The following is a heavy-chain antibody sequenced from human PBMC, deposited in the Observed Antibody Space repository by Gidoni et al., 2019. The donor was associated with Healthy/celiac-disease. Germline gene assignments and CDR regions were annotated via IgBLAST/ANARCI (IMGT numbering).Heavy chain of an antibody. CDR2: ISWNSGSI. Sequence: EVQLVESGGGLVQPGRSLRLSCAASGFTFDYYAMHWVRQAPGKGLEWVSGISWNSGSIGYADSVKGRFTISRDNAKNSLYLQMNSLRAEDTALYYCAKDGGDCGGDCYSDFDYWGQGTLVTVSS. V-gene: IGHV3-9*01. CDR1: GFTFDYYA. J-gene: IGHJ4*02. CDR3: AKDGGDCGGDCYSDFDY. D-gene: IGHD2-21*02.